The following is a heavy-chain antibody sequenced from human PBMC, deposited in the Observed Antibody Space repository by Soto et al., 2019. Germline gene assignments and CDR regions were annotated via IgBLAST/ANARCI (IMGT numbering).Heavy chain of an antibody. CDR1: GFIFSNVW. CDR3: NTYGVAATNSWFDP. CDR2: IKSKSDDGTT. Sequence: GGSLRLSCAGSGFIFSNVWMNWVRQAPGKGLEWVGHIKSKSDDGTTDYAAPVKGRFTISRDDSKNTLYLEMNSLQSEDTALYYCNTYGVAATNSWFDPWGQGTLVTVSS. D-gene: IGHD1-26*01. J-gene: IGHJ5*01. V-gene: IGHV3-15*01.